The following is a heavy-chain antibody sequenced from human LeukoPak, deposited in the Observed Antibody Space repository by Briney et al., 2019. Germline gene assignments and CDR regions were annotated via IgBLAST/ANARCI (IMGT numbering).Heavy chain of an antibody. CDR2: INPNSGGT. J-gene: IGHJ6*02. V-gene: IGHV1-2*02. CDR1: GYTFTGDY. Sequence: ASVKVSCKASGYTFTGDYMHWVRQAPGQGLEWMGWINPNSGGTNYAQRFQGRVTMTRDTSISTAHMELSRLRSDDTAVYYCARAYYYWMDVWGRGTTVTVSS. CDR3: ARAYYYWMDV.